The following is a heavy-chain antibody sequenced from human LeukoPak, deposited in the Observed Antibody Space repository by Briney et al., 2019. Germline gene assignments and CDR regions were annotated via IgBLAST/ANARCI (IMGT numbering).Heavy chain of an antibody. D-gene: IGHD5-24*01. V-gene: IGHV3-11*01. Sequence: GGSLRLSCAASGFAFSDYYMSWIRQAPDKGLEWVSYISSRGKTVHYADSVKGRFTTSRDNAEMSLYLQMDSLRAEDTAIYFCARGRDGYKYWGPGTRVTVSS. CDR2: ISSRGKTV. J-gene: IGHJ4*02. CDR3: ARGRDGYKY. CDR1: GFAFSDYY.